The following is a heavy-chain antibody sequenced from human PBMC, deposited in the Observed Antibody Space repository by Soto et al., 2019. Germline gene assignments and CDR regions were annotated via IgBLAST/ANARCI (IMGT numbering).Heavy chain of an antibody. CDR1: GGSISPYY. CDR3: ARQPDDGDYGYYFEY. CDR2: IYYTGTA. J-gene: IGHJ4*02. Sequence: QVQLLESGPGLVNPSQTLPLSCTVSGGSISPYYWSWLRQSPGKGLEWLGYIYYTGTADYNPSLENRVTLSVDTSTNRFSLELTSVTAADTAVYYCARQPDDGDYGYYFEYWGPGILVTVSS. D-gene: IGHD4-17*01. V-gene: IGHV4-59*01.